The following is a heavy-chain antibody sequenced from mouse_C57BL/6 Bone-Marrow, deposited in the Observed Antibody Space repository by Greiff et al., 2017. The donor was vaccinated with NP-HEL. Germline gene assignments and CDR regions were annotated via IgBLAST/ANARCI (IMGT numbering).Heavy chain of an antibody. Sequence: VQLQQSGPELVKPGASVSLSCKVSGYSFTSYDINWVMQRPGQGLEWIGWIYTRDGSTKYTEKLKGQATLPVDTSSSTAYMERHSLTSEDSAVYFCARDDGLYRAMDYWGQGTSVTVSS. V-gene: IGHV1-85*01. CDR3: ARDDGLYRAMDY. CDR2: IYTRDGST. D-gene: IGHD2-3*01. J-gene: IGHJ4*01. CDR1: GYSFTSYD.